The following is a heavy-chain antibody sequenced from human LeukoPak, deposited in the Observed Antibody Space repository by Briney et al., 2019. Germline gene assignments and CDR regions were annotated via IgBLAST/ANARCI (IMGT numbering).Heavy chain of an antibody. J-gene: IGHJ5*02. D-gene: IGHD4-11*01. V-gene: IGHV3-49*04. CDR2: IRSKLYGGAA. CDR1: GFTLGEYA. CDR3: ARGGSDYFNYEYPS. Sequence: GSLRLSCAASGFTLGEYALCWVRQAPGKGLEWIGFIRSKLYGGAAEYAASVKGRFIFSRDNSKSIAYLQMNSLKIADTAVYYCARGGSDYFNYEYPSWGQGTLVIVSS.